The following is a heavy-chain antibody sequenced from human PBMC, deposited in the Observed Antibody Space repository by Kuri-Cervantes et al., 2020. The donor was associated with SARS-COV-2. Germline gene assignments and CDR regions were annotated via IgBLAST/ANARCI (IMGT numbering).Heavy chain of an antibody. V-gene: IGHV6-1*01. CDR1: GDSVSSNSAA. J-gene: IGHJ5*02. CDR3: AKSPASRDDLALYGLWFDP. Sequence: SETLSLTCAISGDSVSSNSAAWNWIRQSPSRGLEWLGRTYYRSKWYNDYAVSVKSRITINPDTSKNQFSLRLRSVTAADTAVYYCAKSPASRDDLALYGLWFDPWGQGTLVTVSS. D-gene: IGHD3-10*01. CDR2: TYYRSKWYN.